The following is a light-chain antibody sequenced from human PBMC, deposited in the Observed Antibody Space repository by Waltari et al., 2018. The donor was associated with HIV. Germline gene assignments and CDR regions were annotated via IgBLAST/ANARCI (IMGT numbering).Light chain of an antibody. V-gene: IGLV2-14*01. CDR2: EVS. CDR3: SSVANSVTLSVL. J-gene: IGLJ3*02. Sequence: QFALTQPASVSGSPGQSITISCSGTSSDLGYYNYVSWYQQHPGKAPKLMIYEVSNLPSGFSNLFSGSKSGNTASLTISALQAEDEADYFCSSVANSVTLSVLFGGGTKLTVL. CDR1: SSDLGYYNY.